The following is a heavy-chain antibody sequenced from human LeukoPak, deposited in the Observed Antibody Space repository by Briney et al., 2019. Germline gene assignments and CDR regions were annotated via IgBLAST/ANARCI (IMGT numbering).Heavy chain of an antibody. Sequence: TGGSLRLSCAASGFTFSSYWMHWVRQAPGKGLVWVSRINTDGTSTSYADSVKGRFTISRDNAKNTLYLQLNSLRAEDTAVYYCARPLHDFWSGYHPHWFDPWGQGTLVTVSS. CDR1: GFTFSSYW. D-gene: IGHD3-3*01. CDR3: ARPLHDFWSGYHPHWFDP. CDR2: INTDGTST. V-gene: IGHV3-74*01. J-gene: IGHJ5*02.